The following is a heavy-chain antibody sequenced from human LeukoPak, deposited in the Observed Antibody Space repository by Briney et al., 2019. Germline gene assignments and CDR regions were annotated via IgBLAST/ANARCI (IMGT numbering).Heavy chain of an antibody. CDR2: MNPSGGST. Sequence: SVNVSCKSSGYTFTSYYMHWLRQAPGQGLEWMGIMNPSGGSTTYAQKFQGRITMTSDTSTSTVYMDLSSLRSEDTAVYYCARDRRIAVAGTPPDYWGQGTLVTVSS. D-gene: IGHD6-19*01. J-gene: IGHJ4*02. CDR3: ARDRRIAVAGTPPDY. V-gene: IGHV1-46*01. CDR1: GYTFTSYY.